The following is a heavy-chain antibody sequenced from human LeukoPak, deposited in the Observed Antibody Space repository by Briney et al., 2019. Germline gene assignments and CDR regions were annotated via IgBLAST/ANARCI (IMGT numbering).Heavy chain of an antibody. D-gene: IGHD3-22*01. CDR3: AKDSVDYYDSSGYYSPFDY. Sequence: GGSLRLSCAASGFTFSSYAMSWVRQAPGKGLVWVSAISGSGGSTYYADSVKGRFTISRDNSKNTLYLQMNSLRAEDTAVYYCAKDSVDYYDSSGYYSPFDYWGQGTLVTVSS. J-gene: IGHJ4*02. V-gene: IGHV3-23*01. CDR2: ISGSGGST. CDR1: GFTFSSYA.